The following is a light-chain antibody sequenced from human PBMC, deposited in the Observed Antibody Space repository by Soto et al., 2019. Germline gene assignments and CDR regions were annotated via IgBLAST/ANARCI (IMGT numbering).Light chain of an antibody. J-gene: IGKJ2*02. CDR1: QSASSSY. CDR3: QQYSSSPCT. Sequence: EIVLTQSPGTLSLSPGERATLSCRASQSASSSYLAWYQQKPGQAPRLLIYGASSRATGIPDRFSGSGSGTDFTLTISRLEPEDFAVYYCQQYSSSPCTFGQGTKVEIK. V-gene: IGKV3-20*01. CDR2: GAS.